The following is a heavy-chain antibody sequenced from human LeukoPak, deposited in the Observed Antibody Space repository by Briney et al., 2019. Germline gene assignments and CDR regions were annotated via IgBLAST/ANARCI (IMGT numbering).Heavy chain of an antibody. CDR1: GFSFRTSY. Sequence: GGSLRLSCAASGFSFRTSYMYWVRQAPGKGLMWVSRISPDGSETLHAASVKGRFTISRDNAKNTLYLEMTSLRVEDTAVYFCATYNWGSAYDIWGQGTVVTVSS. CDR2: ISPDGSET. CDR3: ATYNWGSAYDI. D-gene: IGHD7-27*01. V-gene: IGHV3-74*01. J-gene: IGHJ3*02.